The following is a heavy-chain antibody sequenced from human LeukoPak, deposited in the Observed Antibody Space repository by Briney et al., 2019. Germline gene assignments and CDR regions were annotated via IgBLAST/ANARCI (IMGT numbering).Heavy chain of an antibody. D-gene: IGHD3-22*01. V-gene: IGHV3-21*04. CDR3: AKAHKTVITMIVVVSAFDY. J-gene: IGHJ4*02. CDR1: RFTFSSYT. CDR2: TSSTSNSI. Sequence: PGGSLRLSCVASRFTFSSYTMNWVRQAPGKGLEWVSSTSSTSNSIYYADSVKGRFTISRDNAKNSLYLQMNSLRAEDTALYYCAKAHKTVITMIVVVSAFDYWGQGTLVTVSS.